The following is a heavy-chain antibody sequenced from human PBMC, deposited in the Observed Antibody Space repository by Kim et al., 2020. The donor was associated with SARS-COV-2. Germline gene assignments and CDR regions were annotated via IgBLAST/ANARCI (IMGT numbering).Heavy chain of an antibody. V-gene: IGHV3-43*01. CDR2: ITWDGGTT. CDR1: GFAFDDYA. D-gene: IGHD1-26*01. Sequence: GGSLRLSCAASGFAFDDYAMHWVRQAPGKGLEWVSIITWDGGTTYYADSVKGRFTISRDNSKNSLYLQMNSLRPEDTALYYCAKDMSPTRGLFFDYWGPGTLVTVSS. J-gene: IGHJ4*02. CDR3: AKDMSPTRGLFFDY.